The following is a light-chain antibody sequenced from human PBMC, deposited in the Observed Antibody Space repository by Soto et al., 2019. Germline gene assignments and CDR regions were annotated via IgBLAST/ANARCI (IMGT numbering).Light chain of an antibody. V-gene: IGKV1-39*01. CDR3: QQSYSTLSIT. CDR1: RGIGNA. Sequence: DIQMTQSPSSLSASVGDRVTITCRPSRGIGNALAWYQQKPGTVPKLLIYAASSLQSGVPSRFSGSGSGTDFTLTISSLQPEDFATYYCQQSYSTLSITFGQGTRLEI. CDR2: AAS. J-gene: IGKJ5*01.